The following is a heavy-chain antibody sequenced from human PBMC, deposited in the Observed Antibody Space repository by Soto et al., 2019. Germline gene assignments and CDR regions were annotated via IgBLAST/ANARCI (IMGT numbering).Heavy chain of an antibody. D-gene: IGHD1-26*01. J-gene: IGHJ5*02. V-gene: IGHV4-61*01. CDR1: GGSVSSGSYY. CDR3: ARVVGANWFDP. CDR2: IYYSGST. Sequence: SETLSLTCTVSGGSVSSGSYYWSWIRQPPGKGLEWIGYIYYSGSTNYNPSLKSRVTISVDTSKNQFSLKLSSVTAADTAVYYCARVVGANWFDPWGQGTLVTVSS.